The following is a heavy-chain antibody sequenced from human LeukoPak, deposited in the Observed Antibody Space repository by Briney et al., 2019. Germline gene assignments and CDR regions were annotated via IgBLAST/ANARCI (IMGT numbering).Heavy chain of an antibody. V-gene: IGHV4-59*01. CDR1: GGSISSYY. CDR3: AITKGDSGAFDY. J-gene: IGHJ4*02. CDR2: IYYSGST. D-gene: IGHD3-10*01. Sequence: PPETLSLTCTVSGGSISSYYWSWIRQPPGKGLEWIGYIYYSGSTNYNPSLKSRVTISVDTSKNQFSLKLSSVTAADTAVYYCAITKGDSGAFDYWGQGTLVTVSS.